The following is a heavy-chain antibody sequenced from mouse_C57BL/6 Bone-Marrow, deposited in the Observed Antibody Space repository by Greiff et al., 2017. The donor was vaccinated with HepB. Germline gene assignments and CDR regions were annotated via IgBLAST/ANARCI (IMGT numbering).Heavy chain of an antibody. Sequence: EVKLMESGAELVKPGASVKLSCTASGFNIKDYYMHWVKQRTEQGLEWIGRIDPEDGETKYAPQFQGKATITADTSSNTADLQLSSLSSEDTAVYYCARDYYGSSYVGYWGQGTTLTVSS. D-gene: IGHD1-1*01. J-gene: IGHJ2*01. CDR2: IDPEDGET. CDR1: GFNIKDYY. V-gene: IGHV14-2*01. CDR3: ARDYYGSSYVGY.